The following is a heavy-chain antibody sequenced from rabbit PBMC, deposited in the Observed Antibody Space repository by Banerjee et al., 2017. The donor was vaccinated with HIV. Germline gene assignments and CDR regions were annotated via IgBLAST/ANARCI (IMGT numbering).Heavy chain of an antibody. D-gene: IGHD7-1*01. CDR3: ARGGGGYAGYGHGDDAFDP. CDR1: GSDISSNYY. Sequence: QEQLVESGGGLVQPEGSLTLTCKASGSDISSNYYMCWVRQAPGKGLEWIGCIYAGSGSTYYASWAKGRFTISKTSSTVDLKMTSLTAADTATYFCARGGGGYAGYGHGDDAFDPWGQGTLVTVS. J-gene: IGHJ2*01. CDR2: IYAGSGST. V-gene: IGHV1S45*01.